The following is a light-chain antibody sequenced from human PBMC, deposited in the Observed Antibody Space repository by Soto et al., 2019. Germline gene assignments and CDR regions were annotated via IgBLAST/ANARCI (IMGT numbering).Light chain of an antibody. CDR1: SRDVGGYNY. CDR3: SSYTSSSTLVV. Sequence: QYALTQPASVSGSPGQSITISCTGTSRDVGGYNYVSWYQQHPGKAPKLMIYDVSNRPSGVSNRFSGAKSGNTASLTISGRQAEDEADYYCSSYTSSSTLVVFGTGTKLTVL. V-gene: IGLV2-14*01. J-gene: IGLJ1*01. CDR2: DVS.